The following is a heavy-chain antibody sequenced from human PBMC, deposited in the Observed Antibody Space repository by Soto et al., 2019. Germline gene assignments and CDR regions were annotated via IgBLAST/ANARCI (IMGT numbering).Heavy chain of an antibody. J-gene: IGHJ4*02. CDR3: VRDRPGSQEYFDY. CDR1: GFTFDDYA. CDR2: ISWDSGRI. D-gene: IGHD3-10*01. V-gene: IGHV3-9*01. Sequence: PGGSLRLSCAASGFTFDDYAMYWVRQGPGKGLEWVSGISWDSGRIGYADSVKGRFTISRDNAKNTVYLQMNSLRAEDTGVYYCVRDRPGSQEYFDYWGQGNMVTVSS.